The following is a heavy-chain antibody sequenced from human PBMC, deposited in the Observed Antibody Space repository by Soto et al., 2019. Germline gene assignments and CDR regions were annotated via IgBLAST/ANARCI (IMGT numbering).Heavy chain of an antibody. D-gene: IGHD3-22*01. Sequence: QVQLVESGGGVVQPGTSPRLSCAASGFTFSRYGIHWVRQAPGKGLEWVAVTWSGGRAEYYADSVRGRFTISRDNSKTTVYLHMNSLKFEDTAVYYCAKDDDTSSHYSLLDFRGQGTLVTVSS. CDR3: AKDDDTSSHYSLLDF. V-gene: IGHV3-33*06. CDR2: TWSGGRAE. J-gene: IGHJ4*02. CDR1: GFTFSRYG.